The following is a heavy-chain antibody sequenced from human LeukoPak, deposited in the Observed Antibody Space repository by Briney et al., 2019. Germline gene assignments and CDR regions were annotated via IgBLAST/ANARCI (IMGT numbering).Heavy chain of an antibody. Sequence: ASVEVSCKASGYTFTDYYIHWVRQAPGQGLEWMGWINPNSGGTNYAQKFQGRVTMTKDTSISTAYMELSRLRSDDTAVYFCARAIAVVDYWGQGTLVTVSS. D-gene: IGHD6-19*01. CDR2: INPNSGGT. J-gene: IGHJ4*02. V-gene: IGHV1-2*02. CDR3: ARAIAVVDY. CDR1: GYTFTDYY.